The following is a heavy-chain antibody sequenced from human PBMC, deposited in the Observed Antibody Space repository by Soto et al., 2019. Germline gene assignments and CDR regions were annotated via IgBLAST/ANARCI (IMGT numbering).Heavy chain of an antibody. CDR2: INHSGST. V-gene: IGHV4-34*01. CDR3: ARGGPPRYCSSTSCYGGGYYYYYYMDV. J-gene: IGHJ6*03. D-gene: IGHD2-2*01. Sequence: SETLSLTCAVYGGSFSGYYWSWIRQPPGKGLEWIGEINHSGSTNYNPSLKSRVTISVDTSKNQFSLKLSSVTAADTAVYYCARGGPPRYCSSTSCYGGGYYYYYYMDVWGKGTTVTVSS. CDR1: GGSFSGYY.